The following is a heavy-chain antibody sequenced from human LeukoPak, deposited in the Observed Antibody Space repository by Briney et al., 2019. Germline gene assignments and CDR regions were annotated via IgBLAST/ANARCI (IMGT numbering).Heavy chain of an antibody. Sequence: ASVKVSCKASGYTFTSYDINWVRQATGQGLEWMRWMNPNSGNTGYAQKFQGRVTMTRNTSISTAYMELSSLRSEDTAVYYCARSPWIQLGRQPLDPWGQGTLVTVSS. D-gene: IGHD5-18*01. CDR1: GYTFTSYD. CDR2: MNPNSGNT. CDR3: ARSPWIQLGRQPLDP. V-gene: IGHV1-8*01. J-gene: IGHJ5*02.